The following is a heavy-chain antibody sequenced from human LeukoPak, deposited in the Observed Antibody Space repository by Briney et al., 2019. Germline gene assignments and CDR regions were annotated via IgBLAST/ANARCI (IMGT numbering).Heavy chain of an antibody. CDR3: ARGAAGNKSSWYFDL. CDR2: IYYSGST. V-gene: IGHV4-39*07. CDR1: GGSISSSSYY. Sequence: SETLSLTCTVSGGSISSSSYYWGWIRQPPGKGLEWIGSIYYSGSTYYNPSLKSRVTISVDTSKNQFSLKLSSVTAADTAVYYCARGAAGNKSSWYFDLWGRGTLVTVSS. J-gene: IGHJ2*01. D-gene: IGHD6-13*01.